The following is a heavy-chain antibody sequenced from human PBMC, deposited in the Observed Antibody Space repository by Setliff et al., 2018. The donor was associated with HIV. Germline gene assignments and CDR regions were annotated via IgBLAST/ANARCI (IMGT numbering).Heavy chain of an antibody. V-gene: IGHV1-69*06. J-gene: IGHJ6*03. CDR1: GGTFSSYA. CDR2: IIPIFGTA. Sequence: GASVKVSCKASGGTFSSYAISWVRQAPGQGLEWMGRIIPIFGTANYAQKFQGRVTITADKSTSTAYMGLSSLRSEDTAVSYCARDAFDYTAYYYSYLDVWGKGTTVTVSS. CDR3: ARDAFDYTAYYYSYLDV. D-gene: IGHD4-4*01.